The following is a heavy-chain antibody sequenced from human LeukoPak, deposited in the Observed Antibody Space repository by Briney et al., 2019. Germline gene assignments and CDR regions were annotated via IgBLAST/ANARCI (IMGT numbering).Heavy chain of an antibody. CDR3: VKDSSSWYYFDS. D-gene: IGHD6-13*01. V-gene: IGHV3-74*01. Sequence: GGSLRLSCAASGFTFSNYWMHWVRQAPGKGLVWISRINSDGSSTSYADSVKGRFTISRDNSKNTLYLQMSSLRPEDTAVYYCVKDSSSWYYFDSWGQGTLVAVSS. CDR1: GFTFSNYW. CDR2: INSDGSST. J-gene: IGHJ4*02.